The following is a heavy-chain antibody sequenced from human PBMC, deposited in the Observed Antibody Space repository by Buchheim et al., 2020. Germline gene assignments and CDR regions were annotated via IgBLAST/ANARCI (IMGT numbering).Heavy chain of an antibody. CDR3: ARRVPDYDILTGYSWFDP. V-gene: IGHV4-30-4*01. CDR1: GGSISSGDYY. CDR2: IYYSGST. Sequence: QVQLQESGPGLVKPSQTLSLTCTVSGGSISSGDYYWSWIRQPPGKGLECIGYIYYSGSTYYNPSLKSRVTISVDKSKNQFSLKLSSVTAADTAVYYCARRVPDYDILTGYSWFDPWGQRTL. D-gene: IGHD3-9*01. J-gene: IGHJ5*02.